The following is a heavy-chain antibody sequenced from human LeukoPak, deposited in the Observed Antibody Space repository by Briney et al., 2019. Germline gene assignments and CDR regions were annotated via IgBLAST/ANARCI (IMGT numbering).Heavy chain of an antibody. V-gene: IGHV1-8*01. CDR1: GYTFTSYD. J-gene: IGHJ5*02. CDR3: ARGPGVRYFDWLLLGENWFDP. Sequence: SVKVSCKASGYTFTSYDINWVRQATGQGLEWMGWMNPNSGNTGYAQKFQGRITMTRNTSISTAYMELSSLRSEDTAVYYCARGPGVRYFDWLLLGENWFDPWGQGTLVTVSS. D-gene: IGHD3-9*01. CDR2: MNPNSGNT.